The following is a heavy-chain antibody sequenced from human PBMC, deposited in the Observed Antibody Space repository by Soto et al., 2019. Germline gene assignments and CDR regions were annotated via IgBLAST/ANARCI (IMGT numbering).Heavy chain of an antibody. J-gene: IGHJ4*02. V-gene: IGHV3-20*04. Sequence: GGSLRLSCAASGFTFDDYGMIWVRQAPGKGLEWVSGINWNGRSTAYADSAKGRFTISRDNAKKSLYLQMISLRAEDTALYYCARAWYGDHYFDYWGQGTQVTVSS. CDR2: INWNGRST. CDR1: GFTFDDYG. D-gene: IGHD6-13*01. CDR3: ARAWYGDHYFDY.